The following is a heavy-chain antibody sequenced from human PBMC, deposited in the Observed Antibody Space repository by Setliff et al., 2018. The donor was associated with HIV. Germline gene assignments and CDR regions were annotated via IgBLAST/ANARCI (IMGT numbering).Heavy chain of an antibody. CDR2: IYHHGTT. CDR3: ARGGPTVAFGLDV. CDR1: GYSISSGYY. Sequence: TSETLSLTCAVSGYSISSGYYWGWIRQPPGKGLEWIGNIYHHGTTYYYPSLKGRVTISLDTSNNQFSPNLNSVTAADTAVYYCARGGPTVAFGLDVWGQGTTVTVSS. V-gene: IGHV4-38-2*01. J-gene: IGHJ6*02. D-gene: IGHD4-17*01.